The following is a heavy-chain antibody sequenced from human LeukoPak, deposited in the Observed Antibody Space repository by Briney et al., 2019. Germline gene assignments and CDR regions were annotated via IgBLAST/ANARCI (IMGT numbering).Heavy chain of an antibody. D-gene: IGHD2-15*01. CDR3: ARGAGYCSGSTCYSGQIPFDY. V-gene: IGHV4-61*02. J-gene: IGHJ4*02. CDR2: IFTSGSA. Sequence: SETLSLTCTVSGGSISSGTYYWSWIRQPAGKGLEWIGRIFTSGSANYTPSLKRRVTISVDTSKNQFSLKLSSVTAADTAVYYCARGAGYCSGSTCYSGQIPFDYWGQGTLVTVSS. CDR1: GGSISSGTYY.